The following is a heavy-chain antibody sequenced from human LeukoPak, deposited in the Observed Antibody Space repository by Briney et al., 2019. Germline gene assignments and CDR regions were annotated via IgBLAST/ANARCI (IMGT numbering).Heavy chain of an antibody. CDR1: GGSISSSDYY. CDR3: ARLPLTRRIDS. J-gene: IGHJ4*02. CDR2: IYYSGNT. V-gene: IGHV4-39*01. Sequence: KPSETLSLTCTISGGSISSSDYYWGWIRQPPGKGLEWIGSIYYSGNTFYNPSIKSRVTISVDSSKNQFSLRLSSVTAADTAVYYCARLPLTRRIDSWGQGTLVTVSS.